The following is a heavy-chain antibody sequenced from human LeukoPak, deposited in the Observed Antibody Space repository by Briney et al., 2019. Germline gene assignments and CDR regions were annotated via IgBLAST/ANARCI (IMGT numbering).Heavy chain of an antibody. CDR2: IYTSGST. V-gene: IGHV4-61*02. D-gene: IGHD3-16*01. Sequence: SETLSLTCTVSGGSISSGSYYWSWIRQPAGKGLEWIGRIYTSGSTNCNPSLKSRVTISVDTSKNQFSLKLSSVTAADTAVYYCARLSPGRVLSWGQGTLVTVSS. CDR1: GGSISSGSYY. J-gene: IGHJ4*02. CDR3: ARLSPGRVLS.